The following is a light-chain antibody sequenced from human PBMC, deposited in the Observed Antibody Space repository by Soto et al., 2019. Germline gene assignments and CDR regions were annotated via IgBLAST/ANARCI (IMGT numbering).Light chain of an antibody. CDR3: QQCHATPLT. J-gene: IGKJ5*01. CDR1: QGIHNF. CDR2: GAK. V-gene: IGKV1-39*01. Sequence: DIQMTQSPSSLSAFVGDSVTMSCRASQGIHNFLAWDPQQPGKAPNLLIFGAKTLQSGVPSMFSGSGYGTDFTLTITSLQTEDVGMYYSQQCHATPLTFGQGTGLEIK.